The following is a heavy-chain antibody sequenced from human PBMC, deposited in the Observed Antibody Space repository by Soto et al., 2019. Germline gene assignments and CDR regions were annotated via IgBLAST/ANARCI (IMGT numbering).Heavy chain of an antibody. V-gene: IGHV4-61*01. Sequence: SETLSLTCTVSGGSVSSASFYWNWIRQPPGKGLEWIGYISYSWSTNYNPSLRSRVTISVDTSKNQFSLRLTSATAADTAVYYCARGDAITCFDSWGQGTRVTVSS. D-gene: IGHD2-2*01. CDR3: ARGDAITCFDS. CDR1: GGSVSSASFY. J-gene: IGHJ5*01. CDR2: ISYSWST.